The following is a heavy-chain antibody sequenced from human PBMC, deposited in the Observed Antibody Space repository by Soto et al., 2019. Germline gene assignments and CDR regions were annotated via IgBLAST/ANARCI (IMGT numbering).Heavy chain of an antibody. J-gene: IGHJ4*02. Sequence: GGSLRLSCAASGFTFSNYAMHWVRQAPGKGLEWVALISNDGSRQYYADSVKGRFTISRDNSKNTLYLQMNSLRAEDTSVYSCAKGPYGPGTYISPGFDYWGQGILVTVSS. CDR2: ISNDGSRQ. CDR1: GFTFSNYA. V-gene: IGHV3-30*18. D-gene: IGHD3-10*01. CDR3: AKGPYGPGTYISPGFDY.